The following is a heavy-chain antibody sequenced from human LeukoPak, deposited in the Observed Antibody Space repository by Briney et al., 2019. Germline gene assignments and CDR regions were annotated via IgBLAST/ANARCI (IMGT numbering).Heavy chain of an antibody. J-gene: IGHJ3*02. CDR1: GGSFSGHY. Sequence: SESLSLTCAVYGGSFSGHYWSWIRQPPGKGLEWIGEVIHTGGTTYNPPLKTRVTISADVSKNQFSLKLSSVTAADTAVYYCASYKAAPDAFDIWGQGTMVTVSS. CDR2: VIHTGGT. D-gene: IGHD6-6*01. CDR3: ASYKAAPDAFDI. V-gene: IGHV4-34*12.